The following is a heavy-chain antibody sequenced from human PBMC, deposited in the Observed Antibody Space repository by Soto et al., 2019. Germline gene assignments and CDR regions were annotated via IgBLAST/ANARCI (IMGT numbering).Heavy chain of an antibody. D-gene: IGHD3-3*01. V-gene: IGHV3-7*03. Sequence: EVQLVESGGGLVQPGGSLRLSCAASGFTFSSYWMSWVRQAPGKGLEWVANIKQDGSEKYYVDSVKGRFTISRDNAKNSLYLQMNSLRAEDTAVYYCARGPVLRFLEGLDYWGQGTLVTVSS. CDR2: IKQDGSEK. J-gene: IGHJ4*02. CDR3: ARGPVLRFLEGLDY. CDR1: GFTFSSYW.